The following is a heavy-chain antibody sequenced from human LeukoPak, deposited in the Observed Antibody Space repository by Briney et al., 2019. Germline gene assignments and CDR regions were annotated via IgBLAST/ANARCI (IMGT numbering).Heavy chain of an antibody. CDR1: GGSISSYY. CDR2: RYYSGST. CDR3: AGGGDWKYFHY. J-gene: IGHJ4*02. V-gene: IGHV4-59*01. Sequence: SETLSLTCTVSGGSISSYYWSWIRQPPGKGLEWIGYRYYSGSTNYNPTLISRVTISVDTSRNQFSLKQTSVTAADTAVYFCAGGGDWKYFHYWGQGALVTVSS. D-gene: IGHD2-21*02.